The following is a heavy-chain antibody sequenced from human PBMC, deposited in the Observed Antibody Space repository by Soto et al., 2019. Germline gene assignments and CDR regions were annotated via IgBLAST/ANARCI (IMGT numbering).Heavy chain of an antibody. CDR2: IYHSGST. CDR1: GGSVSSGSYY. CDR3: AREGYCISTSCYRGEDY. D-gene: IGHD2-2*02. Sequence: QVQLQESGPGLVKPSETLSLTCTVSGGSVSSGSYYWNWIRQPPGKGLEWVGYIYHSGSTNYNPSLKSRVTISVDTSKNQFSLNLSSVTAADTAVYYCAREGYCISTSCYRGEDYWGQGPLVTVSS. V-gene: IGHV4-61*01. J-gene: IGHJ4*02.